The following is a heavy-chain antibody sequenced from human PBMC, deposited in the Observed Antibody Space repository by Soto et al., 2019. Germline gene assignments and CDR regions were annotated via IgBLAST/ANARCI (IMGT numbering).Heavy chain of an antibody. J-gene: IGHJ4*02. CDR2: IYYSGST. Sequence: SETLSLTCTVSGGSVSSGSYYWGWIRQPPGKGLEWIGYIYYSGSTNYNPSLKSRVTISVDTSKNQFSLKLSSMTAADTAVYYCARVCGDYYDSSGYYYRQAFDYWGQGTLVTVSS. CDR1: GGSVSSGSYY. V-gene: IGHV4-61*01. D-gene: IGHD3-22*01. CDR3: ARVCGDYYDSSGYYYRQAFDY.